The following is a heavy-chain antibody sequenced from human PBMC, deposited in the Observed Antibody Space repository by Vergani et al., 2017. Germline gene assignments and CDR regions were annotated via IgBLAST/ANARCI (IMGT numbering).Heavy chain of an antibody. J-gene: IGHJ6*02. D-gene: IGHD3-10*01. Sequence: QAQLVESGGGVVQPGRSLRLSCAASGFTFSSYGMHWVRQAPGKGLEWVAVISYDGSNKYYADSVKGRFTISRDNAKSSLYLQMNSLRAEDTGVYYCARDRYYLGSGSYPYFYYYGLDVWGQGTAVTVSS. V-gene: IGHV3-30*03. CDR2: ISYDGSNK. CDR3: ARDRYYLGSGSYPYFYYYGLDV. CDR1: GFTFSSYG.